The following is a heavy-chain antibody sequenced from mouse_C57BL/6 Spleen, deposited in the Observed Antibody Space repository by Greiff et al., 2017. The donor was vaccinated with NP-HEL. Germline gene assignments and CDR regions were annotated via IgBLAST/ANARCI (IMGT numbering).Heavy chain of an antibody. V-gene: IGHV5-17*01. CDR2: ISSGSSTI. Sequence: EVKLQESGGGLVKPGGSLKLSCAASGFTFSDYGMHWVRQAPEKGLEWVAYISSGSSTIYYADTVKGRFTITRDNTKNTLFRQMTSVGSEVTAMYYCARRGPYAMDYWGQGTSVTVSS. CDR3: ARRGPYAMDY. J-gene: IGHJ4*01. CDR1: GFTFSDYG.